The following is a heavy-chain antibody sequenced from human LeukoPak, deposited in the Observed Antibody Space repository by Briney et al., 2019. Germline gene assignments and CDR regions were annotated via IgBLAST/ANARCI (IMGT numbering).Heavy chain of an antibody. CDR2: FDPEDGET. Sequence: GASVKVSCKVSGYTLTELSMHWVRQAPGKGLEWMGGFDPEDGETIYAQKFQGRVTMTEDTSTNTAYMELSSLRSEDTAVYYCATDRRGHDFWSGFFDYWGQGTLVTVSS. CDR3: ATDRRGHDFWSGFFDY. J-gene: IGHJ4*02. D-gene: IGHD3-3*01. CDR1: GYTLTELS. V-gene: IGHV1-24*01.